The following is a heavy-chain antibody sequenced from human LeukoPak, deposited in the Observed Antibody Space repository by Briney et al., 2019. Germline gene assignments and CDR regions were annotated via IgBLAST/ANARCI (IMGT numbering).Heavy chain of an antibody. J-gene: IGHJ4*02. CDR3: ARGRGTTPHFAY. CDR1: GGSISSGSYY. CDR2: IYTSGST. Sequence: SQTLSLTCTVSGGSISSGSYYWSWIRQPAGKGLEWIGRIYTSGSTNYNPSLKSRVTISVDTSKNQFSLKLCSVTAADTAVYYCARGRGTTPHFAYGGQGPRVTVSS. V-gene: IGHV4-61*02. D-gene: IGHD1-7*01.